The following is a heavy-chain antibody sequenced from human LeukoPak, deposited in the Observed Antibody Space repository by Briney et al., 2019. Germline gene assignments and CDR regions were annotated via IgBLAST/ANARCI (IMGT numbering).Heavy chain of an antibody. Sequence: ASVKVSCKASGYTFTSYYMHWVRQAPGQGLEWMGIINPSGGSTSYAQKFQGRVTMTRDTSTSTVYMELSSLRSEDTAVYYCARGNYYGSGSYYESDYWDQGTLVTVSS. CDR1: GYTFTSYY. CDR3: ARGNYYGSGSYYESDY. J-gene: IGHJ4*02. CDR2: INPSGGST. D-gene: IGHD3-10*01. V-gene: IGHV1-46*01.